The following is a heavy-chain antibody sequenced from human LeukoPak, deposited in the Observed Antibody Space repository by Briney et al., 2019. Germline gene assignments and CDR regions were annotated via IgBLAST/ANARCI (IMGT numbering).Heavy chain of an antibody. Sequence: GGSLRLSCAASGLTFTNSWMHWVRQAPGKGLVWVSRINNDGSDTRYADSVKGRFTISRDNAKNTLYLQMNSLRVEDTAVYYCARVSGLGMNESYQHWGQGTLVTVPS. CDR2: INNDGSDT. D-gene: IGHD3-10*01. J-gene: IGHJ1*01. V-gene: IGHV3-74*01. CDR3: ARVSGLGMNESYQH. CDR1: GLTFTNSW.